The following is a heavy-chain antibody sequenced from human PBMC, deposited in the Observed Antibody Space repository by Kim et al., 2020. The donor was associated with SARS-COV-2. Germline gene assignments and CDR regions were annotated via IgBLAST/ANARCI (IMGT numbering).Heavy chain of an antibody. CDR3: ARDIRGALRGIVVVPAATFDP. D-gene: IGHD2-2*01. J-gene: IGHJ5*02. CDR1: GGSISSSSYY. CDR2: IYYSGST. V-gene: IGHV4-39*02. Sequence: SETLSLTCTVSGGSISSSSYYWGWIRQPPGKGLEWIGSIYYSGSTYYNPSLKSRVTISVDTSKSQFSLKLSSVTAADTAVYYCARDIRGALRGIVVVPAATFDPWGQGTLVTVSS.